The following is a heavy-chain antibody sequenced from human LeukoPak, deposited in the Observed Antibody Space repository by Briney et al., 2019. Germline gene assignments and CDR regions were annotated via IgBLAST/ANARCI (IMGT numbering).Heavy chain of an antibody. D-gene: IGHD6-19*01. CDR1: GFTFGSYA. CDR3: GKTTTGYSTGQKPAWPVDY. V-gene: IGHV3-23*01. Sequence: PGGSLRLSCEASGFTFGSYAMYWVRQAPGKGLEWVAGIFGSGGSAHYADSAKGRFTISRDNSKNTVYLQINSLRAEDRAVYYCGKTTTGYSTGQKPAWPVDYWGQGTLVTVSS. CDR2: IFGSGGSA. J-gene: IGHJ4*02.